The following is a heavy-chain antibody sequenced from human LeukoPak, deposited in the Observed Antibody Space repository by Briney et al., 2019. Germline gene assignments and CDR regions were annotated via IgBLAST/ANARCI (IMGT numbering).Heavy chain of an antibody. CDR1: GFTVSSTY. CDR3: ARDLYDYGSY. J-gene: IGHJ4*02. V-gene: IGHV3-66*01. Sequence: GGSLRLSCAASGFTVSSTYMSWVRQAPGKGLEWVSVIYSGGTTYYADSVKGRFIISRDNSKNTLYLQMNSLRTEDTAVYYCARDLYDYGSYWGQGTLVTVSS. CDR2: IYSGGTT. D-gene: IGHD4/OR15-4a*01.